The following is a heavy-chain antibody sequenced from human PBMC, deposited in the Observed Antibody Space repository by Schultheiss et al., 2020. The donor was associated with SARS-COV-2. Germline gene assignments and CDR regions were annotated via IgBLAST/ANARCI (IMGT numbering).Heavy chain of an antibody. D-gene: IGHD3-3*01. CDR3: ARDGPVLRFLEWLSPPSYYYYYGMDV. V-gene: IGHV3-30*04. J-gene: IGHJ6*02. CDR1: GFTFSSYA. CDR2: ISYDVSNK. Sequence: GGSLRLSCAASGFTFSSYAMHWVRQAPGKGLEWVAVISYDVSNKYYADSVKGRFTISRDNSKNTLYLQMNSLRAEDTAVYYCARDGPVLRFLEWLSPPSYYYYYGMDVWGQGTTVTVSS.